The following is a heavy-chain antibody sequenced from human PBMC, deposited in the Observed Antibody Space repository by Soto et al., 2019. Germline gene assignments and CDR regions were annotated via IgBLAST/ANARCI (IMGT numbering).Heavy chain of an antibody. Sequence: SETLSLTCAVSSGSISSSNWWSWVRQPPGKGLEWIGEIYHSGSTNYNPSLKSRVTISVDKSKNQFSLKLSSVTAADTAVYYCARERVEPVIPAARGYFDYWGQGTLVTVSS. D-gene: IGHD2-2*01. V-gene: IGHV4-4*02. CDR2: IYHSGST. J-gene: IGHJ4*02. CDR1: SGSISSSNW. CDR3: ARERVEPVIPAARGYFDY.